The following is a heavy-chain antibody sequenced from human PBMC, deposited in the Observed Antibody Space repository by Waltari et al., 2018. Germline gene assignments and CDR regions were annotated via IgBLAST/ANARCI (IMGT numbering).Heavy chain of an antibody. J-gene: IGHJ6*02. CDR3: ASGAAAEGMGV. CDR2: TYDRSKWYY. V-gene: IGHV6-1*01. CDR1: GDSVSSNRAV. Sequence: QVQLQQSGPGLVKPSQTLSLTCAISGDSVSSNRAVWNWIRQSPSRGLEWLGRTYDRSKWYYEYGVSVKSRMSINPDTSKNHFSLQLNAVTPEDTAVYYCASGAAAEGMGVWGQGTTVTVSS. D-gene: IGHD6-25*01.